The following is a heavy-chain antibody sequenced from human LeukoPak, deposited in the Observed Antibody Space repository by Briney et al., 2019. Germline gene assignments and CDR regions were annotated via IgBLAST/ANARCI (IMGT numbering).Heavy chain of an antibody. J-gene: IGHJ4*02. CDR2: IYYSGST. CDR1: GGSISSYY. V-gene: IGHV4-59*12. CDR3: ARENYDSSGYCDY. D-gene: IGHD3-22*01. Sequence: SETLSLTCTVSGGSISSYYWSWIRQPPGKGLEWIGYIYYSGSTNYNPSLKSRVTISVDTSKNQFSLKLSSVTAADTAVYYCARENYDSSGYCDYWGQGTLVTVSS.